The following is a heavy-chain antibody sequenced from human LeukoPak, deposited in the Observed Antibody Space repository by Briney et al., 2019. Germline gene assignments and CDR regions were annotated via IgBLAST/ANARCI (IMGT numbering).Heavy chain of an antibody. CDR3: ARDRGAEAGPVPPYYYYGMDV. J-gene: IGHJ6*02. CDR2: IYYSGST. CDR1: GGSISSSSYY. D-gene: IGHD6-19*01. Sequence: SETLSLTCTVSGGSISSSSYYWGWIRQPPGKGLEWIGSIYYSGSTYYNPSLKSRVTISVDTSKNQFSLKLSSVTAADTAVYYCARDRGAEAGPVPPYYYYGMDVWGQGTTVTVSS. V-gene: IGHV4-39*02.